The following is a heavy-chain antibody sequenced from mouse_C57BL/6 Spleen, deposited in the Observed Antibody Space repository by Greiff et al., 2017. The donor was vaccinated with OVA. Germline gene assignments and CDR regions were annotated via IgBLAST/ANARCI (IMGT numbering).Heavy chain of an antibody. D-gene: IGHD2-1*01. V-gene: IGHV5-17*01. J-gene: IGHJ2*01. CDR2: ISSGSSTI. CDR3: ARTLYYGNYVYFDY. CDR1: GFTFSDYG. Sequence: EVQGVESGGGLVKPGGSLKLSCAASGFTFSDYGMHWVRQAPEKGLEWVAYISSGSSTIYYADTVKGRFTISRDNAKNTLFLQMTSLRSEDTAMYYCARTLYYGNYVYFDYWGQGTTLTVSS.